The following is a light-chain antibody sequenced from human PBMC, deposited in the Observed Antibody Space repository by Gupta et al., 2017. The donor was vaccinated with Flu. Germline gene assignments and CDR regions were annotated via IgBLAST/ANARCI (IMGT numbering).Light chain of an antibody. CDR3: QQYDGWPGT. Sequence: LVSTQSPATLSVSPGERTTLSCMATQSVSSNLAWYQQKPGQAPRLLIYGASTRATGIPDRFSGSGSGTDFTLTISSLQSEDFAFYSCQQYDGWPGTFGQGTKVEIK. CDR2: GAS. CDR1: QSVSSN. J-gene: IGKJ1*01. V-gene: IGKV3-15*01.